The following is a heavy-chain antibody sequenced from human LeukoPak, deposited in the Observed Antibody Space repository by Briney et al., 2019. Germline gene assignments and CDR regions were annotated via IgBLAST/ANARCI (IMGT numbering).Heavy chain of an antibody. CDR1: GLTFSSYW. Sequence: GGCLRLSCAGSGLTFSSYWMSWVRQAPGTGLEWVANISQAGSEKYYVDSVKGRFTISRDNAKNSLYLQMNSLRAEDTAVYYCAREGFIAVAGTGLFDPWGQGTLVTVSS. J-gene: IGHJ5*02. D-gene: IGHD6-19*01. V-gene: IGHV3-7*01. CDR3: AREGFIAVAGTGLFDP. CDR2: ISQAGSEK.